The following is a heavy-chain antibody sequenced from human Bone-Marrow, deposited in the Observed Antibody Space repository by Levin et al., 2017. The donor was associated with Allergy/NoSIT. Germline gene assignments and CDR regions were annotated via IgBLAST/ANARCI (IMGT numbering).Heavy chain of an antibody. Sequence: ASVKVSCKASGYTFTGYYMHWVRQAPGQGLEWMGWINPNSGGTNYAQKFQGRVTMTRDTSISTAYMELSRLRSDDTAVYYCARTPDRDNWFDPWGQGTLVTVSS. CDR1: GYTFTGYY. J-gene: IGHJ5*02. CDR3: ARTPDRDNWFDP. CDR2: INPNSGGT. V-gene: IGHV1-2*02.